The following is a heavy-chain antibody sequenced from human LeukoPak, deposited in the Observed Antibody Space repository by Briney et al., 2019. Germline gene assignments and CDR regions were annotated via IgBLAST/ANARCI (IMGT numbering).Heavy chain of an antibody. CDR1: GFTFSSYS. Sequence: GGSLGLSCAASGFTFSSYSMNWVRQAPGKGLEWVSSISSSSSYIYYADSVKGRFTISRDNAKNSLYLQMNSLRAEDTAVYYCARDTVTTFYYYYMDVWGKGTTVTVSS. J-gene: IGHJ6*03. CDR2: ISSSSSYI. V-gene: IGHV3-21*01. D-gene: IGHD4-17*01. CDR3: ARDTVTTFYYYYMDV.